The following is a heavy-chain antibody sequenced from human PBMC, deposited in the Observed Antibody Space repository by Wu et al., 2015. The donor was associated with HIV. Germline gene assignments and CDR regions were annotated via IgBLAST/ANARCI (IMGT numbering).Heavy chain of an antibody. V-gene: IGHV4-59*11. CDR2: IYYSSA. D-gene: IGHD2-2*02. Sequence: QVQLQESGPGLVKPSETLSLTCTVSGGSISSHYWNWIRQTPGKGLGWIGYIYYSSARYNPSLKSRVTISADTSENQVSLKLSSVTAADTGVYFCVRTGYKSNYYYYMDVWGKGTTVIVSS. CDR3: VRTGYKSNYYYYMDV. CDR1: GGSISSHY. J-gene: IGHJ6*03.